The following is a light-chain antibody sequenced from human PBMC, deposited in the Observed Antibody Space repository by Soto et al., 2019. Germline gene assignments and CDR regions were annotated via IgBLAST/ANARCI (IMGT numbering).Light chain of an antibody. CDR1: SSDVGGYNY. CDR3: FSHRGGDSHV. Sequence: QSVLTQPPSASGSPGQSVTISCTGTSSDVGGYNYVSWYQQHPGKAPKLMIYEVSKRPSGVPDRFSGSKSGNTASLTISGLQAEDEADYYCFSHRGGDSHVFGTGTKVTVL. V-gene: IGLV2-8*01. CDR2: EVS. J-gene: IGLJ1*01.